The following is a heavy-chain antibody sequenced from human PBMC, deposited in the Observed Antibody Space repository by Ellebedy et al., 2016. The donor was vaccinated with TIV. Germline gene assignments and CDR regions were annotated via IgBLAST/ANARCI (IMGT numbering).Heavy chain of an antibody. CDR3: AAARYGSGSYYSDWYFDL. J-gene: IGHJ2*01. V-gene: IGHV1-24*01. Sequence: AASVKVSCKVSGYTLTELSMHWVRQAPGKGLEWTGGFDPEDGETIYAQKFQGRVTMTEDTSTDTAYMELSSLRSEDTAVYYCAAARYGSGSYYSDWYFDLWGRGTLVTVSS. CDR1: GYTLTELS. CDR2: FDPEDGET. D-gene: IGHD3-10*01.